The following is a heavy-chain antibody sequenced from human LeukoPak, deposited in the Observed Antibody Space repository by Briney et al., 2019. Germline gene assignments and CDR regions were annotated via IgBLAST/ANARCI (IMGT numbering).Heavy chain of an antibody. CDR3: ARRCSYAYGYLDY. V-gene: IGHV1-2*02. J-gene: IGHJ4*02. Sequence: ASVKVSCKASGYTFTGYYMHWVRQAPGQGPEWMGWINPNSGSTNYAQKFQGRVTMTRDTSISTAYMELNSLKSDDTAVYYCARRCSYAYGYLDYWGQGTLVTVSS. D-gene: IGHD5-18*01. CDR2: INPNSGST. CDR1: GYTFTGYY.